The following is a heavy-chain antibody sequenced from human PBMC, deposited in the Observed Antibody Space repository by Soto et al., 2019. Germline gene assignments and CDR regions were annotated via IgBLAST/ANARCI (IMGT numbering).Heavy chain of an antibody. J-gene: IGHJ4*02. V-gene: IGHV4-30-4*01. Sequence: PSETLSLTCTVSGGSISSGDYYWSWIRQPPGKGLEWIGYIYYSGSTYYNPSLKSRVTISVDTSKNQFSLKLRSVTAADTAVYYCARVRPFDSSGYLASQFAYCGQGTLVTVSS. CDR1: GGSISSGDYY. CDR2: IYYSGST. D-gene: IGHD3-22*01. CDR3: ARVRPFDSSGYLASQFAY.